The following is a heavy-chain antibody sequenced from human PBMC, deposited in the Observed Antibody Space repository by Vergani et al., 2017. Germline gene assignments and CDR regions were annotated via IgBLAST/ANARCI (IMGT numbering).Heavy chain of an antibody. CDR3: ARDRDYYDFWSGYYTGWYFDL. CDR1: GGSISSGGYY. V-gene: IGHV4-31*01. J-gene: IGHJ2*01. Sequence: QLQLQESGSGLVKPSQTLSLTCTVSGGSISSGGYYWSWIRQHPGKGLEWIGYIYYSGSTYYNPSLKSLVTISVDTSKNQFSLKLSSVTAADTAVYYCARDRDYYDFWSGYYTGWYFDLWGRGTLVTVSS. CDR2: IYYSGST. D-gene: IGHD3-3*01.